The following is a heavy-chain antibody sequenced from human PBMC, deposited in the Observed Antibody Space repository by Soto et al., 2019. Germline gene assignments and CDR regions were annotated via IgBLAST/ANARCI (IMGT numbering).Heavy chain of an antibody. CDR1: GFTFRNYW. CDR3: LAHDYGEN. CDR2: INNDGSTT. J-gene: IGHJ4*02. Sequence: EVQLVESGGGLVQPGGSLRLSCVGSGFTFRNYWMHWVRQVPGKGLVWLSRINNDGSTTYDADSVMGRFTIYRDNGKNTVYLQLTSMRAEDTALYCCLAHDYGENLGQGALVSVCS. V-gene: IGHV3-74*01. D-gene: IGHD4-17*01.